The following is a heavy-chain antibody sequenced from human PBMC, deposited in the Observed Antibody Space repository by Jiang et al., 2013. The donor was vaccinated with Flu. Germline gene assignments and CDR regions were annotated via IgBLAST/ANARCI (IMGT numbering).Heavy chain of an antibody. CDR1: GFTVRNYV. CDR3: TRGERSDGYDDFWSGYDPDY. J-gene: IGHJ4*02. CDR2: ISGSGSST. V-gene: IGHV3-23*01. D-gene: IGHD3-3*01. Sequence: VQLLESGGGLVQPGGSLRLSCAASGFTVRNYVMGWVRQAPGKGLEWVAIISGSGSSTYHTDSVRGRFTISRDNSKNTLYLQMNRLRAEDTAVYYCTRGERSDGYDDFWSGYDPDYWGQGTRVTVSS.